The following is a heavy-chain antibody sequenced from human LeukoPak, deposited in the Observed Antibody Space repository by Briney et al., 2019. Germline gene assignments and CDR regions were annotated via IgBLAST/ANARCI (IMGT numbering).Heavy chain of an antibody. J-gene: IGHJ4*02. CDR3: ARGYSSGWYTDY. Sequence: PGGSLRLSCAASGFTFRSYEMNWVRQAPGKGLEWISYISSSGSTINYADSVKGRFTISRDNAKNSLYLQMNSLRAEDTAVYYCARGYSSGWYTDYWGQGTLVTVSS. CDR1: GFTFRSYE. CDR2: ISSSGSTI. V-gene: IGHV3-48*03. D-gene: IGHD6-19*01.